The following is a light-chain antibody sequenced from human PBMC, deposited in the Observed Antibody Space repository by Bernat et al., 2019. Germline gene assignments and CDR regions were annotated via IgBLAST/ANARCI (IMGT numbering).Light chain of an antibody. V-gene: IGKV1-5*03. CDR3: QQYNSYSRT. Sequence: DIQMTQSPSTLSASVGDRVTITCRASQSISSWLAWYQQKPGKAPKLLIYKASSLESGVPSRFSDSGSVTEFTLTIRSLQSDDCATYYCQQYNSYSRTFSRGTKVEIK. CDR1: QSISSW. J-gene: IGKJ1*01. CDR2: KAS.